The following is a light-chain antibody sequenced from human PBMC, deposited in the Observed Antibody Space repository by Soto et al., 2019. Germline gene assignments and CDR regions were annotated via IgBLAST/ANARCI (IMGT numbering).Light chain of an antibody. J-gene: IGKJ5*01. V-gene: IGKV3-15*01. CDR2: GAS. CDR1: QSVSRN. Sequence: EIVMTQSPATLSVSPGERATLSCRASQSVSRNLAWYQQKPGQAPRLLINGASTRATGIPARFGGSGSGTEFTLTISSLQSEDLAVYYCQQYSNWPLTFGQGTRLEIK. CDR3: QQYSNWPLT.